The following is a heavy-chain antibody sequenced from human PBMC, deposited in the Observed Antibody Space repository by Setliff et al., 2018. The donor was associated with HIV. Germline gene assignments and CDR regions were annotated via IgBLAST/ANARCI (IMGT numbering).Heavy chain of an antibody. CDR3: ATLSSNWHLDY. J-gene: IGHJ4*02. CDR2: ISYDGSDK. D-gene: IGHD6-13*01. Sequence: CAASGFTFSNYAMHWVRQAPVKGLEWVAVISYDGSDKYYADSVKGRFTISRDNSKNTVYLQMNSLRAEDTAVYYCATLSSNWHLDYWGQGTLVTVSS. CDR1: GFTFSNYA. V-gene: IGHV3-30*04.